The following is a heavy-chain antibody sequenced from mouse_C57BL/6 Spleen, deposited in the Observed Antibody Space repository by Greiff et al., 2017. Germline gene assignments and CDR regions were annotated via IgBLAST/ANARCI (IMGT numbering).Heavy chain of an antibody. CDR1: GFNIKDYY. CDR2: IDPEDGDT. J-gene: IGHJ3*01. CDR3: TRAYYSNYEFAY. D-gene: IGHD2-5*01. Sequence: EVQLQQSGAELVRPGASVKLSCTASGFNIKDYYMHWVKQRPEQGLEWIGRIDPEDGDTDYAPQFQGKATMTAETSSNTAYLQLSSLTSEDTAVYYCTRAYYSNYEFAYWGQGTLVTVSA. V-gene: IGHV14-1*01.